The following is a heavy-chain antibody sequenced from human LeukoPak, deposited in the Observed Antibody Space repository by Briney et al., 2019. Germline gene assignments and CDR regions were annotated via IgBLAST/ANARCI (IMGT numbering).Heavy chain of an antibody. CDR2: INSDGSST. Sequence: GGSLRLSCAASGFTFSSYWMHWVRQAPGKGLVWVSRINSDGSSTRHADSVKGRFTISRDNAKNTLYLQMNSLRAEDTAVYYCARGTPSIAVAGSAVDYWGQGTLATVSS. CDR1: GFTFSSYW. CDR3: ARGTPSIAVAGSAVDY. D-gene: IGHD6-19*01. J-gene: IGHJ4*02. V-gene: IGHV3-74*01.